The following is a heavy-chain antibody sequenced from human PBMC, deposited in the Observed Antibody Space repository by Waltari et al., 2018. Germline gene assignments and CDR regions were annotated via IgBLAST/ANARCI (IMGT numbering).Heavy chain of an antibody. CDR2: IKHDGSAK. V-gene: IGHV3-7*01. CDR3: ATSEAAAGND. D-gene: IGHD6-13*01. Sequence: EVQLVESGGGLVQPGGSLSLSCAASGFIFSSYWMSWVRQAPGKGLEWVANIKHDGSAKYYVESVKGRFTISRNNAENSLYLQMNSLRADDTAVYYCATSEAAAGNDWGQGTLVSVSS. CDR1: GFIFSSYW. J-gene: IGHJ4*02.